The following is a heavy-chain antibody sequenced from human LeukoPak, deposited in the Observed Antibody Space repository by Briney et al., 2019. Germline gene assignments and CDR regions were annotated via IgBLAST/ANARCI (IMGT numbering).Heavy chain of an antibody. V-gene: IGHV1-69*05. J-gene: IGHJ6*02. D-gene: IGHD3-10*01. CDR2: IVPLIGTA. Sequence: SVKVSCKASGGTLSIYAISWVRQAPGQGLEWMGGIVPLIGTAHYAEKFRDRVTITTDGSTNTAYMELSSLRSEDTAVYYCARKGGMVRGVIDGMDVWGQGTTVTVSS. CDR1: GGTLSIYA. CDR3: ARKGGMVRGVIDGMDV.